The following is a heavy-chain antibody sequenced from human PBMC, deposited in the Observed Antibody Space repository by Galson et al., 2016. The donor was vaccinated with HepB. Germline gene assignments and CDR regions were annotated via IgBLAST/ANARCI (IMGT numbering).Heavy chain of an antibody. J-gene: IGHJ5*02. Sequence: TLSLTCSVSGGAINSAYHWSWIRQHPGKGLEWIGYISYTGLTNYKSSLKSRVSMSIDTSKGPFSLKLSAVTAADMAIYYCARGPPDYLYYGSFYAGWFDPWGRGTLVTVSS. CDR2: ISYTGLT. D-gene: IGHD3-10*01. CDR1: GGAINSAYH. CDR3: ARGPPDYLYYGSFYAGWFDP. V-gene: IGHV4-31*03.